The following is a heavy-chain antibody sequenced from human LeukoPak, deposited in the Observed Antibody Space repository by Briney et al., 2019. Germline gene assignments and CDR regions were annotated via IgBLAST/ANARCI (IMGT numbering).Heavy chain of an antibody. CDR3: ARDGLGTDMVPKPSDAFDI. CDR1: GFTFSSYA. CDR2: ISYDGSNK. Sequence: GRSLRLSCAASGFTFSSYAMHWVRQAPGKGLEWVAVISYDGSNKYYADSVKGRFTISRDSSKNALYLQMNSLRAEDTAVYYCARDGLGTDMVPKPSDAFDIWGRGTMVTVSS. D-gene: IGHD4/OR15-4a*01. V-gene: IGHV3-30-3*01. J-gene: IGHJ3*02.